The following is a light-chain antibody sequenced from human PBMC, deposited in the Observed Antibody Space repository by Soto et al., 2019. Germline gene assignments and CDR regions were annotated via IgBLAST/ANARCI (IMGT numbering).Light chain of an antibody. V-gene: IGKV1-5*03. CDR3: QHYNSYSEA. CDR2: KAS. J-gene: IGKJ1*01. Sequence: DIQITASPSTLSASVGDRFIITCRASQSISSWLAWYQQKPGKAPKLLIYKASTLKSGVPSRFSGSGSGTEFTLTISSLQPDDFPTYYCQHYNSYSEAFGQGTKGDIK. CDR1: QSISSW.